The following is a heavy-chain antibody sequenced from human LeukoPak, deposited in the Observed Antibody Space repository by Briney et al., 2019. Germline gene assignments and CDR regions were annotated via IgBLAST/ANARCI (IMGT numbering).Heavy chain of an antibody. CDR1: GFTFSSYY. D-gene: IGHD6-19*01. CDR2: IRYDGSNK. CDR3: AKDRTPRGIAVEFDY. V-gene: IGHV3-30*02. Sequence: TGGSLRLSCAASGFTFSSYYMNWVRQAPGKGLEWVAFIRYDGSNKYYADSVKGRFTISRDNSKNTLYLQMNSLRAEDTAVYYCAKDRTPRGIAVEFDYWGQGTLVTVSS. J-gene: IGHJ4*02.